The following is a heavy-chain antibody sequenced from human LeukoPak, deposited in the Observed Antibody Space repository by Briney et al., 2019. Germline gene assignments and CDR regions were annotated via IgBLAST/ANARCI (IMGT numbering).Heavy chain of an antibody. Sequence: SETLSLTCTVSGGSISSYYWSWIRQPAGKGLEWIGRIYTSGSTNYNPSLKRRVTMSVDTSKNQFPLKLSSVTAADTAVYYCARDYYDSSALDYWGQGTLVTVSS. CDR2: IYTSGST. CDR3: ARDYYDSSALDY. CDR1: GGSISSYY. D-gene: IGHD3-22*01. J-gene: IGHJ4*02. V-gene: IGHV4-4*07.